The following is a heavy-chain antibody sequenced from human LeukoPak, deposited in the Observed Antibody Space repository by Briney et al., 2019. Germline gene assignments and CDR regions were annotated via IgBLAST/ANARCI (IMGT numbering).Heavy chain of an antibody. CDR3: ARVRRYSQYESSGYYADS. D-gene: IGHD3-22*01. CDR1: GFIFSSYW. Sequence: GGSLRLSCAASGFIFSSYWMHWVRHAPGKGLVWVSRINTDGSSTSYADSVKGRFTISRDNSKDTLYLQMNSLKIEDTATYYCARVRRYSQYESSGYYADSWGQGTLVTVSS. J-gene: IGHJ5*01. CDR2: INTDGSST. V-gene: IGHV3-74*01.